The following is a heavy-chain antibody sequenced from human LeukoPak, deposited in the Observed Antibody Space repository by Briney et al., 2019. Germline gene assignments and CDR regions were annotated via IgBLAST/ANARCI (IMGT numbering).Heavy chain of an antibody. CDR3: ARLYSSSSGRALDY. CDR2: ISSRGSNI. D-gene: IGHD6-6*01. CDR1: GFTFSSYE. V-gene: IGHV3-48*03. J-gene: IGHJ4*02. Sequence: GGSLRLSCAASGFTFSSYEMNWVRQAPGKGLKWVSYISSRGSNIYYADSVKGRFTISRDNAKNSLFLQMNSLRAEDTAVYYCARLYSSSSGRALDYWGQGTLVTVSS.